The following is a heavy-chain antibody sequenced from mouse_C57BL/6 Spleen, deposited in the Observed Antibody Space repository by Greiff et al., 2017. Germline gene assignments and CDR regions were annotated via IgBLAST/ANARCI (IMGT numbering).Heavy chain of an antibody. CDR1: GYTFTDYE. D-gene: IGHD1-1*01. CDR3: TSEEVLLRRLAY. CDR2: IDPETGGT. V-gene: IGHV1-15*01. Sequence: QVQLKESGAELVRPGASVTLSCKASGYTFTDYEMHWVKQTPVHGLEWIGAIDPETGGTAYNQKFKGKAILTADKSSSTAYMELRSLTSEYSAVYYCTSEEVLLRRLAYWGQGTLVTVSA. J-gene: IGHJ3*01.